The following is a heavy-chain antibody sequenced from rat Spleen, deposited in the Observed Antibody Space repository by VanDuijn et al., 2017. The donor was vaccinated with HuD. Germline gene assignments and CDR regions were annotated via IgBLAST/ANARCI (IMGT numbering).Heavy chain of an antibody. CDR2: ITHTGGST. D-gene: IGHD1-1*01. Sequence: EVQLVESGGGLVQPGRSLKLSCVASGFTFNNYWMTWIRQAPGKGLEWIASITHTGGSTYYPDSVKGRFTISRDNAKNTLYLQINSLRSEDTATYYCAQWWLYFYGMDAWGQGASVTVSS. CDR1: GFTFNNYW. CDR3: AQWWLYFYGMDA. V-gene: IGHV5-31*01. J-gene: IGHJ4*01.